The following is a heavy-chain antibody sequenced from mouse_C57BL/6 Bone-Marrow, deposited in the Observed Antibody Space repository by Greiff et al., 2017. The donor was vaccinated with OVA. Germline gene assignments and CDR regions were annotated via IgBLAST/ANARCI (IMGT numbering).Heavy chain of an antibody. CDR3: ARSRRRGGFDY. Sequence: VQLQQSGAELARPGASVKMSCKASGYTFTSYTMHWVKQRPGPGLEWIGYINPSSGYTKYNQKFKDKATLTADKSSSTAYVQLSSLTSEDSAVYYCARSRRRGGFDYWGQGTTLTVSS. J-gene: IGHJ2*01. CDR2: INPSSGYT. V-gene: IGHV1-4*01. CDR1: GYTFTSYT.